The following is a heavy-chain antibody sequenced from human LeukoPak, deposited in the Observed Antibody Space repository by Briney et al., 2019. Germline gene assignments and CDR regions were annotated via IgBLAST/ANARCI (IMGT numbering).Heavy chain of an antibody. V-gene: IGHV4-59*01. J-gene: IGHJ6*03. D-gene: IGHD4-11*01. Sequence: SETLSLTCSVSDDSITMYYWTWIRQPPGKGLEWSGYVDHTGSTNFNPSLNGRVSISRDTSKNLFSLRLRSVTAADTAVYFCARGRVSSSTWYSTYYYYFYMDVWGKGTTVTVSS. CDR3: ARGRVSSSTWYSTYYYYFYMDV. CDR2: VDHTGST. CDR1: DDSITMYY.